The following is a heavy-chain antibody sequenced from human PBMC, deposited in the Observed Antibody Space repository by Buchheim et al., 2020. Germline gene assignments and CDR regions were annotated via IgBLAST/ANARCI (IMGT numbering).Heavy chain of an antibody. J-gene: IGHJ6*02. Sequence: QVQLVESGGGVVQPGRSLRLSCAASGFTFSSYAMHWVRQAPGKGLEWVAVISYDGSNKYYADSVKGRFTISRDNSKNTLYLQMNSLRAEDTAVYYYARDLNDFWSGPYYYYGMDVWGQGTT. D-gene: IGHD3-3*01. CDR2: ISYDGSNK. CDR3: ARDLNDFWSGPYYYYGMDV. CDR1: GFTFSSYA. V-gene: IGHV3-30-3*01.